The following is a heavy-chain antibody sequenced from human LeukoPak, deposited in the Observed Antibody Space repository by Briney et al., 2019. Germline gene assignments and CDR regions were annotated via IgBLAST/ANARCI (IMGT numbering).Heavy chain of an antibody. J-gene: IGHJ6*04. D-gene: IGHD4-17*01. CDR2: IYYSGST. CDR1: GGSISSGGYY. Sequence: SQTLSLTCTVSGGSISSGGYYWSWIRQHPGKGXXWIGYIYYSGSTYYNPSLKSRVTISVDTSKNQFSLKLSSVTAADTAVYYCAREMTTVTTRYGMDVWGKGTTVTVSS. V-gene: IGHV4-31*03. CDR3: AREMTTVTTRYGMDV.